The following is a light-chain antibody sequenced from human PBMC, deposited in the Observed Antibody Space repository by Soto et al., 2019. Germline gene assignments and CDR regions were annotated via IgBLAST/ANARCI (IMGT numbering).Light chain of an antibody. CDR2: DAS. V-gene: IGKV3-11*01. CDR3: QQRGNWPPWT. CDR1: QSVSSY. J-gene: IGKJ1*01. Sequence: EIVLTQSPATLSLSPGERATLSCRASQSVSSYLAWYQQKPGQAPRLLIYDASIRATGIPARFSGSGSGTDFTLTSNILEPEDFAVYFCQQRGNWPPWTFGQGTRVEIK.